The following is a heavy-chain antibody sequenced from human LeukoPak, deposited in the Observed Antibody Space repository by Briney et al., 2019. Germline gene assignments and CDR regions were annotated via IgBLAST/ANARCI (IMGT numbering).Heavy chain of an antibody. J-gene: IGHJ3*02. CDR1: GYSISSGYY. D-gene: IGHD3-22*01. V-gene: IGHV4-38-2*02. CDR3: AREGYYYDSSGYYRREGAFDI. Sequence: SETLSLTCTVSGYSISSGYYWGWIRQPPGKALEWIGSIYHSGSTYYNPSLKSRVTISVDTSKNQFSLKLGSVTAADTAVYYCAREGYYYDSSGYYRREGAFDIWGQGTMVTVSS. CDR2: IYHSGST.